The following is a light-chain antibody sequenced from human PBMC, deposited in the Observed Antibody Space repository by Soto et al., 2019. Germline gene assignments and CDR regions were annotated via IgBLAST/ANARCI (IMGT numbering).Light chain of an antibody. V-gene: IGKV1-5*03. Sequence: DIQMTQSPSSLTASVGDRVTITCRASQGVSTYLIWYQQKPGKAPKLLIYKTSILEGGVPSRFSGSGSGTEFTLTISSLQPEDSATYYCQQYNSCPYTFGQGTKLEIK. CDR2: KTS. J-gene: IGKJ2*01. CDR1: QGVSTY. CDR3: QQYNSCPYT.